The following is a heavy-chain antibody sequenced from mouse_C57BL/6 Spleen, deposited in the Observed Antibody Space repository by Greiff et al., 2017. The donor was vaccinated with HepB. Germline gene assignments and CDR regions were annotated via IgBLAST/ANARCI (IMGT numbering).Heavy chain of an antibody. CDR2: IDPENGDT. D-gene: IGHD2-1*01. Sequence: EVQLQQSGAELVRPGASVKLSCTASGFNIKDDYMHWVKQRPEQGLEWIGWIDPENGDTEYASKFQSKATITADTSSNTAYLQLSSLTSEDTAVYYCTSYGNYDYWGQGTTLTVSS. V-gene: IGHV14-4*01. CDR1: GFNIKDDY. CDR3: TSYGNYDY. J-gene: IGHJ2*01.